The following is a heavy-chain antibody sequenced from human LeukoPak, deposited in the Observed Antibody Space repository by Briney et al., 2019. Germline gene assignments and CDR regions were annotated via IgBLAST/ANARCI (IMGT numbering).Heavy chain of an antibody. CDR3: AKSLAVPGSPDY. CDR1: GFTFTNSA. J-gene: IGHJ4*02. CDR2: VSGSGGNT. Sequence: GGSLRLSCAASGFTFTNSAMTWVRQAPGKGLEWVSTVSGSGGNTYYADSVKGRFTISRDNSENTLCLQMNSLRAQDTAVYYCAKSLAVPGSPDYWGQGTLVTVSS. V-gene: IGHV3-23*01. D-gene: IGHD6-19*01.